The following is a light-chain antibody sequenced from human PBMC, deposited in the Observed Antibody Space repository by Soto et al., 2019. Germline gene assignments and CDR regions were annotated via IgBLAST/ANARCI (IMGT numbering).Light chain of an antibody. V-gene: IGLV1-40*01. CDR3: QSYDSSRSVV. J-gene: IGLJ2*01. CDR2: GNS. CDR1: SSNIGAGYD. Sequence: QSVLTQPPSVSGAPGQTVTISCTGSSSNIGAGYDVHWYQQLPGTAPKLLIYGNSNRPSGVPDRFSGSKSGTSASLAITGLQAEDEADYYCQSYDSSRSVVFGGGTKVTVL.